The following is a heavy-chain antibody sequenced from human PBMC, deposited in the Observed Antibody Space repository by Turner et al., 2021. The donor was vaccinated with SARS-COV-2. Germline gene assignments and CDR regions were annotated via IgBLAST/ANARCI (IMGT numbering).Heavy chain of an antibody. J-gene: IGHJ2*01. V-gene: IGHV4-39*01. D-gene: IGHD1-1*01. CDR1: GGSISSSSYY. CDR3: ARRNWKLTECYFDL. CDR2: IYYGGST. Sequence: QLQLQESGPGLVKPSETLSLTCTVSGGSISSSSYYWGWTREPPGKGLEWIGGIYYGGSTYYNPSLKSRVTISVDTSKNQFSLKLSSVTAADTAVYYCARRNWKLTECYFDLWGRGTLVTVSS.